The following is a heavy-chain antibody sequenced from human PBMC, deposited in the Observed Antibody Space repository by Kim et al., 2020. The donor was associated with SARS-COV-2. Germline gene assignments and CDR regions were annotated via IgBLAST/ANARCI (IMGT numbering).Heavy chain of an antibody. CDR2: IKQDGSEK. CDR3: ARELPDDYGDYGDYFDY. J-gene: IGHJ4*02. D-gene: IGHD4-17*01. V-gene: IGHV3-7*01. CDR1: GFTFSSYW. Sequence: GGSLRLSCAASGFTFSSYWMSWVRQAPGKGLEWVANIKQDGSEKYYVDSVKGRFTISRDNAKNSLYLQMNSLRAEDTAVYYCARELPDDYGDYGDYFDYWGQGTLVTVSS.